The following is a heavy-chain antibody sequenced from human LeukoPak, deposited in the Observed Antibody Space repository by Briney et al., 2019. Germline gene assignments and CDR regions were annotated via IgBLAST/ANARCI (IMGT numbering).Heavy chain of an antibody. V-gene: IGHV1-3*01. CDR3: ARGGVAATRSYYYGMDV. J-gene: IGHJ6*02. CDR1: GYTFTSYA. CDR2: INAGNGNT. Sequence: GASVKVSCKASGYTFTSYAMHWVRQAPGQRLEWMGWINAGNGNTKYSQKFQGRVTITRDTSASTAYMELSSLRSEDTAVYYCARGGVAATRSYYYGMDVWGQGTTVTVSS. D-gene: IGHD2-15*01.